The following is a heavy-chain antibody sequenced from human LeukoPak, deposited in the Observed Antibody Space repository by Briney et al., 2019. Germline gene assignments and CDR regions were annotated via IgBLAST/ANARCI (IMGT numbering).Heavy chain of an antibody. Sequence: PSETLSLTCTVSGGSISSSSYYWGWIRQPPGKGLEWIGSIYYSGSTYYNPSLKSRVTISVDTSKNQFSLKLSSVTAADTAVYYCARIPSRGAPAAIYYYYYMDVWGKGTTVTVSS. CDR3: ARIPSRGAPAAIYYYYYMDV. J-gene: IGHJ6*03. D-gene: IGHD2-2*01. CDR2: IYYSGST. CDR1: GGSISSSSYY. V-gene: IGHV4-39*07.